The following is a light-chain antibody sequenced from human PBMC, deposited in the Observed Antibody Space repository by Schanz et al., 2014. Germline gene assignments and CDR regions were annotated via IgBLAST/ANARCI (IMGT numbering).Light chain of an antibody. V-gene: IGKV3-20*01. CDR1: QSGSSSY. Sequence: DIVLTQSPGTLSLSPGERATLSCRASQSGSSSYLAWYQQKPGQAPRLLIYNASKRATGIPDRFSGSGSGTDFSLTISRLEPEDFAVYYCQHYSLSPLFGQGTKVDI. CDR2: NAS. CDR3: QHYSLSPL. J-gene: IGKJ1*01.